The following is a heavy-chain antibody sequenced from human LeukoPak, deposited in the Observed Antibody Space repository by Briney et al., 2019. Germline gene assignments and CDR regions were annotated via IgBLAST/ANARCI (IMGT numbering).Heavy chain of an antibody. CDR2: ISSSSSTI. J-gene: IGHJ4*02. CDR3: ARDRNYGDYLRRSGTDY. CDR1: GFTFSSYS. Sequence: GGSLRLPCAASGFTFSSYSMNWVRQAPGKGLEWVSYISSSSSTIYYADSVKGRFTISRDNAKNSLYLQMNSLRDEDAAVYYCARDRNYGDYLRRSGTDYWGQGTLVTVSS. D-gene: IGHD4-17*01. V-gene: IGHV3-48*02.